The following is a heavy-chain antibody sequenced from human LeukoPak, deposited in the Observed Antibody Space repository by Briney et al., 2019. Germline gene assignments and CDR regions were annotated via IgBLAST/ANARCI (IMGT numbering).Heavy chain of an antibody. CDR3: AKDMAARGLWSGYPWDY. Sequence: GGSLRLSCAASGFTFSSYAMSWVRQAPGTGLEWVSAISGSGGSTYYADSVKGRFTISRDNSKNTLYLQMNSLRAEDTAVYYCAKDMAARGLWSGYPWDYWGQGTLVTVSS. CDR1: GFTFSSYA. V-gene: IGHV3-23*01. D-gene: IGHD3-3*01. CDR2: ISGSGGST. J-gene: IGHJ4*02.